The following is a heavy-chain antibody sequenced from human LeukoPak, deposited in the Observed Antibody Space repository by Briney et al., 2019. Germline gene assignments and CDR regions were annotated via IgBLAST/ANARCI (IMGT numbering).Heavy chain of an antibody. CDR1: GFSFSTYS. CDR3: ARDRGYYDSSGYG. Sequence: GGSLRLSCAASGFSFSTYSFSWVRQAPGKGLEWVSGISASGGDTYYADSVKGRFIISRDNSKNTLSLQMNSLRAEDTAVYYCARDRGYYDSSGYGWGQGTLVTVSS. D-gene: IGHD3-22*01. J-gene: IGHJ4*02. CDR2: ISASGGDT. V-gene: IGHV3-23*01.